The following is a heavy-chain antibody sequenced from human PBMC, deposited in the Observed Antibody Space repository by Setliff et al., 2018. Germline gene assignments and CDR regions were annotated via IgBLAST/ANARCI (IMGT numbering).Heavy chain of an antibody. Sequence: PSETLSLTCTVSGASISSYYWSWIRQPPGEGLEWIGYIYSSGNIKYNPSLKSRVTISLDTPKNQFSLKLSSVTAADTAVYYCAGGAFGSRWYVRPWFDPWGQGTLVTVSS. J-gene: IGHJ5*02. CDR1: GASISSYY. V-gene: IGHV4-4*09. CDR2: IYSSGNI. CDR3: AGGAFGSRWYVRPWFDP. D-gene: IGHD6-13*01.